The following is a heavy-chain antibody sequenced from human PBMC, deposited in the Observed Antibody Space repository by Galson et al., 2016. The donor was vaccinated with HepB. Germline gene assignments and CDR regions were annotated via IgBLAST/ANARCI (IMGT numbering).Heavy chain of an antibody. V-gene: IGHV4-61*01. D-gene: IGHD3-3*01. CDR1: GGSVSSGSNY. CDR3: ARASFGVVIVWFDP. CDR2: IYYSGTT. Sequence: SETLSLTCTVSGGSVSSGSNYRTWIRQPPGKGLEWLGFIYYSGTTHYNPSLKSRFTMSVDTSKNQFSLKLSSVTAADTAVYYWARASFGVVIVWFDPWGQGTQLTVSS. J-gene: IGHJ5*02.